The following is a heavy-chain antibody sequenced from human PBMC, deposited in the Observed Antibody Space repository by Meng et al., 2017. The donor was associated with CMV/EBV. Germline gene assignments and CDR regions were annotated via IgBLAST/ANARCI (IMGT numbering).Heavy chain of an antibody. Sequence: GESLKISCAASGFTFSDHYMDWVRQAPGKGLEWVGRTRNKANSYTTEYAASVKGRFTISRDDSKNSLYLQMNSLKTVDTAVYYCARSGGSYAPLDYWGQGTLVTVSS. V-gene: IGHV3-72*01. CDR3: ARSGGSYAPLDY. CDR1: GFTFSDHY. CDR2: TRNKANSYTT. J-gene: IGHJ4*02. D-gene: IGHD1-26*01.